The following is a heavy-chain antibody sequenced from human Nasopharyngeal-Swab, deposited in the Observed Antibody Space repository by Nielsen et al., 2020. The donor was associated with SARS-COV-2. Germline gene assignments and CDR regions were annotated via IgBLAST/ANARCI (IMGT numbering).Heavy chain of an antibody. CDR3: ARGSGYTSSWYGWYFDL. V-gene: IGHV1-69*06. Sequence: SVKVSCKASGGTFSSYAISWVRQAPGQGLEWMGGIIPISGSAKYAQQFQGRVTITADKSTSTVNMDLSSLRSDDTAVYYCARGSGYTSSWYGWYFDLWGRGTLVTVSS. J-gene: IGHJ2*01. CDR2: IIPISGSA. D-gene: IGHD6-13*01. CDR1: GGTFSSYA.